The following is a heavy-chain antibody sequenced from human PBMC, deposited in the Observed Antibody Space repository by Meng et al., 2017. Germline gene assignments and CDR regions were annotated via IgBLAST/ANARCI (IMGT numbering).Heavy chain of an antibody. J-gene: IGHJ5*02. CDR1: GFTFSSYA. D-gene: IGHD1-26*01. CDR2: TSGSGGST. Sequence: EGQLVESGGGVVQPGGSLRLSCAASGFTFSSYAMNWVRQAPGKGLEWVSVTSGSGGSTYYADSVKGRFTMSRDNSKNTLYLQMNSLRAEDTAAYYCGRASWGGVDQWGQGTLVTVSS. V-gene: IGHV3-23*04. CDR3: GRASWGGVDQ.